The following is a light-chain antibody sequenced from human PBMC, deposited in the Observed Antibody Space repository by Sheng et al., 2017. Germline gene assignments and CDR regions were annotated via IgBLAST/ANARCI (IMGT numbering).Light chain of an antibody. CDR1: QSVSSY. V-gene: IGKV3-15*01. CDR3: QQYNDWPPIT. CDR2: HAS. J-gene: IGKJ5*01. Sequence: EIVLTQSPGTLSLSPGERATLSCRASQSVSSYLAWYQQRPGQAPRLLFYHASTRATGIPARFSGSGSGTEFTLTISSLESEDFAVYYCQQYNDWPPITFGQGTRLEIK.